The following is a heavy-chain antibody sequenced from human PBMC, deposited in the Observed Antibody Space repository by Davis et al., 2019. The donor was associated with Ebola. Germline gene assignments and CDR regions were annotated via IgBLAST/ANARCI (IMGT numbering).Heavy chain of an antibody. CDR1: GFTFSKYS. J-gene: IGHJ6*02. Sequence: GGSLRLSCAASGFTFSKYSMNWVRQAPGKGLEWISNIDSRSGTIYYADSVKGRFTISRDNSKNTLYLQMNSLRAEDTAVYYCARSTGMDVWGQGTTVTVSS. V-gene: IGHV3-48*01. D-gene: IGHD2-2*01. CDR3: ARSTGMDV. CDR2: IDSRSGTI.